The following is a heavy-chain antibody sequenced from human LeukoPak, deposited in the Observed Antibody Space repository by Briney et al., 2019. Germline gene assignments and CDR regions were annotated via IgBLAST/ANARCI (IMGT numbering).Heavy chain of an antibody. CDR1: GFTFSSYA. V-gene: IGHV3-74*01. D-gene: IGHD5-18*01. J-gene: IGHJ4*02. CDR2: VNIDGSDT. Sequence: PGGSLRLSCAASGFTFSSYAMSWVRQAPGEGLVWVSRVNIDGSDTAYADSVKGRFTISRDNAKNTLFLQMNSLRAEDTAVYYCAKASGYGYNYPFDYWGQGTLVTVSS. CDR3: AKASGYGYNYPFDY.